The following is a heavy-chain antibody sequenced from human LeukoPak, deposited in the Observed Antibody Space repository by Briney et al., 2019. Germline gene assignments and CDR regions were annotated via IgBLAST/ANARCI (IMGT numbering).Heavy chain of an antibody. V-gene: IGHV4-59*12. J-gene: IGHJ6*03. Sequence: SGTLSLTCTVSGGSISSYYWSWIRQPPGKGLEWIGYIYYSGSTNYNPSLKSRVTISVDTSKNQFSLKLSSVTAADTAVYYCARIRPSRLYMDVWGKGTTVTVSS. D-gene: IGHD6-6*01. CDR1: GGSISSYY. CDR2: IYYSGST. CDR3: ARIRPSRLYMDV.